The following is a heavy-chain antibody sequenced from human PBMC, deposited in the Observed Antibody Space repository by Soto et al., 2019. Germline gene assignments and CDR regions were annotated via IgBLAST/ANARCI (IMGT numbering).Heavy chain of an antibody. CDR1: GFTFDDYG. D-gene: IGHD5-18*01. CDR2: INWNGGRT. J-gene: IGHJ6*02. CDR3: ARGITSGGYSYGWDYYGTDV. Sequence: ESGGGVVRPGGSLRLSCAASGFTFDDYGMNWVRQAPGKGLEWVSGINWNGGRTGYAGSVKGRFTISRDNDKNSLYLQMNSLRAEDTALSYCARGITSGGYSYGWDYYGTDVWGQGTTVTVSS. V-gene: IGHV3-20*04.